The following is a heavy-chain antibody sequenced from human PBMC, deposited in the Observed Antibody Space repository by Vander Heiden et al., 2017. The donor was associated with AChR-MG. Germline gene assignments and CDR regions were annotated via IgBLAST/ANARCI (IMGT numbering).Heavy chain of an antibody. V-gene: IGHV1-69*01. CDR1: GGTCCSYA. Sequence: HVQLVSSRAAVKKPGLSVTVPCEASGGTCCSYASSWVRQGPGQGLGRMGGFIPIIGTGNYAKKYQGRVTITADESTSTAYMELSRLRSEDTAVYYCAIDYYDSSGYSANFDYWGQGTLVTVSS. D-gene: IGHD3-22*01. CDR2: FIPIIGTG. J-gene: IGHJ4*02. CDR3: AIDYYDSSGYSANFDY.